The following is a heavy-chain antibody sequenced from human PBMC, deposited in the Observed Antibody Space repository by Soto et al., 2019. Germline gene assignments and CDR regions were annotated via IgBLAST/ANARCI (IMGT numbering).Heavy chain of an antibody. CDR1: GRSIRGYY. CDR2: MHTSGST. J-gene: IGHJ4*02. Sequence: QMQLQESGPGLVKPSETLSLTCTVSGRSIRGYYWSWIRQSAGMRLEWIGRMHTSGSTNYNPSLKSRVTIAVDMSKNQISLKLTSVTAADTALYYCVRASMPKAHFDSWGQGTLVTVSS. D-gene: IGHD2-2*01. V-gene: IGHV4-4*07. CDR3: VRASMPKAHFDS.